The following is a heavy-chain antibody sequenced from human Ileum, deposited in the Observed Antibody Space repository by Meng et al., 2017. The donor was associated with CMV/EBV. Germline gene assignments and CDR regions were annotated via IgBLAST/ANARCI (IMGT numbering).Heavy chain of an antibody. J-gene: IGHJ4*02. CDR1: FDFSSHA. Sequence: FDFSSHAMAWVRQAPGKGLEWVSSINGGGTSSYSADSVRGRFSISRDNSKNTLYLQLNSLTVGDTATYYCARYFDNSCYYFYRTVDSWGQGTLVTVSS. D-gene: IGHD3-9*01. V-gene: IGHV3-23*01. CDR2: INGGGTSS. CDR3: ARYFDNSCYYFYRTVDS.